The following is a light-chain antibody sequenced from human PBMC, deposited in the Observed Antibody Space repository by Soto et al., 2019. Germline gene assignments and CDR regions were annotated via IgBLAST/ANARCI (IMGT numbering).Light chain of an antibody. J-gene: IGLJ2*01. V-gene: IGLV1-40*01. CDR3: QSYDNSLSAHVV. CDR1: SSNIGAGYD. Sequence: QSVVTQPPSVSGAPGQRVTISCTGSSSNIGAGYDVHWYQQLPGTAPKLLIYGNSNRPSGVPDRFSGSKSGTSASLAITGLQAEDEADYYCQSYDNSLSAHVVFGGGTKLTVL. CDR2: GNS.